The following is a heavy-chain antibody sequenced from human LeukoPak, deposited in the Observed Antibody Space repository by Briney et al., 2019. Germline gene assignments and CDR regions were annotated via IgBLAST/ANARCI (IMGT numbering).Heavy chain of an antibody. CDR2: INTNTGNP. Sequence: ASVKVTCKASGYTFTSYAMNWVRQAPGQGLEWMGRINTNTGNPTYAQGFTGRFVFSLDTSVSTAYLQISSLKAEDTAVYYCARENYYDSSGYYYSPHFDYWGQGTLVTVSS. CDR3: ARENYYDSSGYYYSPHFDY. D-gene: IGHD3-22*01. CDR1: GYTFTSYA. J-gene: IGHJ4*02. V-gene: IGHV7-4-1*02.